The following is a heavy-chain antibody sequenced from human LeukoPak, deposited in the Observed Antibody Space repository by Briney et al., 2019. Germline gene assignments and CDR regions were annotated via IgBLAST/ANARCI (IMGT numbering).Heavy chain of an antibody. J-gene: IGHJ4*02. D-gene: IGHD2-21*02. V-gene: IGHV1-69*01. Sequence: GSSVKVSCKASGGTFSSYAISWVRQAPGQGLEWMGGIIPIFGTANYAQKFQGRVTITADESTSTAYMELSSLRSEDTAVYYCARDLLAYCGGDCYSPIDYWGQGTLVTVSS. CDR1: GGTFSSYA. CDR2: IIPIFGTA. CDR3: ARDLLAYCGGDCYSPIDY.